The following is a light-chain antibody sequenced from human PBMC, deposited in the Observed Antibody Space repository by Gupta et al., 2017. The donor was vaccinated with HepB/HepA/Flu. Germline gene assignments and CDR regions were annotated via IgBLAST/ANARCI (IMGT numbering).Light chain of an antibody. CDR3: QSFDNSLCGYV. CDR1: RPHIGAGNH. CDR2: AYS. J-gene: IGLJ1*01. V-gene: IGLV1-40*01. Sequence: QSFLTQPPSVSVAPGQRVTISCTGSRPHIGAGNHVHWYQQLPGTAPKILSYAYSNRPSGVPERFSGSKSGTSASLAITRLQAEDEAEYYCQSFDNSLCGYVFGTGTNVTVL.